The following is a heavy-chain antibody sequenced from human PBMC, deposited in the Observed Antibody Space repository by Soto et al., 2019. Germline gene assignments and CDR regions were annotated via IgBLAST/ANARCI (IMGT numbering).Heavy chain of an antibody. V-gene: IGHV3-30-3*02. CDR1: GFTFRSYG. CDR2: IKSDGTTA. D-gene: IGHD3-3*01. Sequence: QVKLVESGGGVVQPGRSRRLSCVTSGFTFRSYGMHWDRQSPDKGLEWVAVIKSDGTTADYIESVKGRFFISRDNSKKTVYLQMNNLRPEDTGIYYCAKPRSSLEWPPFDPWGQGTLVTVSS. J-gene: IGHJ5*02. CDR3: AKPRSSLEWPPFDP.